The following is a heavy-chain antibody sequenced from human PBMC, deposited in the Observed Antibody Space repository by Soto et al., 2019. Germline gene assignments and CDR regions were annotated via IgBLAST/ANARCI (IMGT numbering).Heavy chain of an antibody. J-gene: IGHJ6*02. CDR2: IYYSGST. CDR3: ERVSKGKSSYYYYGMDV. CDR1: GGSVSSGSYY. Sequence: SETLSLTCTVSGGSVSSGSYYWSWIRQPPGKGLEWIGYIYYSGSTNYNPSLKSRVTISVDTSKNQFSLKLSSVTAADTAVYYCERVSKGKSSYYYYGMDVWGQGKTVNVS. V-gene: IGHV4-61*01.